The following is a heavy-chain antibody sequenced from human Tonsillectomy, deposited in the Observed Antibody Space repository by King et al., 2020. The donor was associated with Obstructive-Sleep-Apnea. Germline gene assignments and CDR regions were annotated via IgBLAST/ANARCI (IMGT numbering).Heavy chain of an antibody. V-gene: IGHV3-64D*06. Sequence: VQLVESGGGLVQPGGSLRLSCSASGFTFSSYAMHWVRQAPGKGLEYVSAISSIGGSTYYADSVKGRFTISRDNSNNTLYFQMSSLRAEDTAVYYCATYYDFWSGYYFFDYWGQGTLVTVSS. J-gene: IGHJ4*02. CDR3: ATYYDFWSGYYFFDY. CDR2: ISSIGGST. D-gene: IGHD3-3*01. CDR1: GFTFSSYA.